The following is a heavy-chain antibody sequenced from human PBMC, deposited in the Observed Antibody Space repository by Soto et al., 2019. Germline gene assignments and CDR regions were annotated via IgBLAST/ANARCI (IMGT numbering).Heavy chain of an antibody. D-gene: IGHD3-22*01. J-gene: IGHJ4*02. CDR3: ARKSYDAPLVFDY. CDR2: IYHSGST. Sequence: SETLSLTCAVSGGSISSSNWWGWVRQPPGKGLEWIGEIYHSGSTNYNPSLKSRVSISVDKSKNQFSLKLSSVTAADTAVYHCARKSYDAPLVFDYWGRGTLVTVSS. CDR1: GGSISSSNW. V-gene: IGHV4-4*02.